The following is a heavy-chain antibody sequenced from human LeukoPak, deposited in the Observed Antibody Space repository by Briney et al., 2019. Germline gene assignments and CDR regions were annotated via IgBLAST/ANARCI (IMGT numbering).Heavy chain of an antibody. CDR3: ARASIYVGHFQY. CDR2: IYYSGST. CDR1: GGSITSYY. Sequence: PSETLSLTCTVSGGSITSYYWSWIRQSPGKGLEWIGYIYYSGSTRYNPSLKSRATISVDTSKNQFSLKLSSVTAADTAVYFCARASIYVGHFQYWGQGTLVTVSS. J-gene: IGHJ1*01. D-gene: IGHD3-10*02. V-gene: IGHV4-59*01.